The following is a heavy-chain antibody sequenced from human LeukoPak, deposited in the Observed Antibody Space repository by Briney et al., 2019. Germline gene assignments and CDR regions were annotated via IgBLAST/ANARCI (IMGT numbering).Heavy chain of an antibody. CDR3: ARDRSGSYYFLDY. V-gene: IGHV1-2*06. Sequence: GASAKVSCKASGYTFTGYYMHWVRQAPGQGLEWMGRINPNSGGTNYAQKFQGRVTMTRDTSISTAYMELSRLRSDDTAVYYCARDRSGSYYFLDYWGQGTLVTVSS. CDR1: GYTFTGYY. CDR2: INPNSGGT. D-gene: IGHD1-26*01. J-gene: IGHJ4*02.